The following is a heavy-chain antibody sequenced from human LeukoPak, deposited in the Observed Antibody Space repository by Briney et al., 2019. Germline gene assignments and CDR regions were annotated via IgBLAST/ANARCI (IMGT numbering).Heavy chain of an antibody. V-gene: IGHV1-18*01. Sequence: ASVKVSCKTSGYTFTSYGISWVRQAPAQGLEVMGWISAYNGNKKYEQKLQGRVTMITDKSTSTAYKELRSLRSDDTAVYYCSTSATNRDISASGSDYYYHGMDVWGQGTTVTVSS. CDR3: STSATNRDISASGSDYYYHGMDV. CDR1: GYTFTSYG. D-gene: IGHD3-10*01. CDR2: ISAYNGNK. J-gene: IGHJ6*02.